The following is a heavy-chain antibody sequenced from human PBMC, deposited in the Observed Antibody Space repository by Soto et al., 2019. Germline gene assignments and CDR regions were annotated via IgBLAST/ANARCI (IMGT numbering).Heavy chain of an antibody. CDR2: ISHTGTT. D-gene: IGHD2-2*01. CDR1: GDSISGSQW. CDR3: ARVMSSRDEYFDH. J-gene: IGHJ4*02. Sequence: QVQLQESGPGLVKPSETLSLTCAVSGDSISGSQWWSWVRLPPGKGLEWIGEISHTGTTNYNPSLKSRVTMSGDKLRNQCSLNLTSVAAADTSVYSCARVMSSRDEYFDHWGQGTEVTVSP. V-gene: IGHV4-4*02.